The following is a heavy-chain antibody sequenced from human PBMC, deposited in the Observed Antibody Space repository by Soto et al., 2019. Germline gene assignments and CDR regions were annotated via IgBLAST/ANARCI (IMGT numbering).Heavy chain of an antibody. D-gene: IGHD2-21*02. CDR3: ARGYHGGNSYYYYALDD. J-gene: IGHJ6*02. CDR2: IIPMFGTA. CDR1: GGTFSTYP. Sequence: QVQLVQSGAEVKKPGSSVKVSCETSGGTFSTYPISWVRQAPGQGLDWVGGIIPMFGTANYAQKCQGRVTITADESTSTAYMELNSLRSEDTAVYYCARGYHGGNSYYYYALDDWGQGTTVTVSS. V-gene: IGHV1-69*12.